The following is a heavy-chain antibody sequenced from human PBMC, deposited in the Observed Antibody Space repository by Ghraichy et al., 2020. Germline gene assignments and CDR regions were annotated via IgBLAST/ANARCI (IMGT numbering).Heavy chain of an antibody. Sequence: GESLNISCAASGFPFSNAWMSWVRQAPGKGLEWVGRIKSKSDGGTTDFAAPVRGRFTISRDDSENTLYLQMNSLKSDDTAVYYCTTYHRRDSGDYRGAFDLWGQGTMVTVSS. CDR3: TTYHRRDSGDYRGAFDL. D-gene: IGHD4-17*01. J-gene: IGHJ3*01. CDR1: GFPFSNAW. V-gene: IGHV3-15*01. CDR2: IKSKSDGGTT.